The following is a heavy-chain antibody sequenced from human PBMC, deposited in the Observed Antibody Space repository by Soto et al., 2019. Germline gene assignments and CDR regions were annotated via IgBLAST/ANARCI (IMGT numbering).Heavy chain of an antibody. CDR1: GGSISSSSYY. D-gene: IGHD2-2*01. CDR2: IYYSGST. CDR3: ARALKVGLNYYYYGMDV. J-gene: IGHJ6*02. V-gene: IGHV4-39*01. Sequence: SETLSLTCTVSGGSISSSSYYWGWIRQPPGKGLEWIGSIYYSGSTYYNPSLKSRVTISVDTSKNQFSLKLSSVTAADTAVYYCARALKVGLNYYYYGMDVWGQGTTVTSP.